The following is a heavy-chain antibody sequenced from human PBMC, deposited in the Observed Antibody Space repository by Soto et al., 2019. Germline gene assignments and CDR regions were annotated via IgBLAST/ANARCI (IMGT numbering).Heavy chain of an antibody. CDR2: INHSGST. V-gene: IGHV4-34*01. Sequence: QVQLQQWGAGLLKPSESLSLTYAVYGGSFSGYYWSWIRQPPGKGLEWIGEINHSGSTNYNPSLKSRVTISVDTSKNQCSLTLSSVTAADTAVYYCARGPYTVVLRFDYWGQGTLVTVSS. CDR1: GGSFSGYY. J-gene: IGHJ4*02. CDR3: ARGPYTVVLRFDY. D-gene: IGHD3-16*01.